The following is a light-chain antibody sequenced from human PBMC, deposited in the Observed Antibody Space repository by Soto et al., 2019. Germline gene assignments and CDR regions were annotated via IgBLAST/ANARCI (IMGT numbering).Light chain of an antibody. Sequence: QSVLTQPPSASGTPGQRVTISCSGSSSNIGANRFVNRYQQLPGTAPDVLIYNDNQRPSGVPDRFSGSKSGTSAYLAISGLQSEDEADYYCVAWDDSLNGFVFGTGTKVTVL. J-gene: IGLJ1*01. CDR2: NDN. CDR3: VAWDDSLNGFV. V-gene: IGLV1-44*01. CDR1: SSNIGANRF.